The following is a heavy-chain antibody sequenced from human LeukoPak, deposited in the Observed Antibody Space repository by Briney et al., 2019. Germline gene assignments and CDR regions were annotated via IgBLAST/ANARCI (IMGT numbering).Heavy chain of an antibody. CDR2: INSDGSST. Sequence: GGSLRLSCAASGFAFSNYRMHWVRQAPGKGLVWVSRINSDGSSTSYADSVKGRFTISRDNAKNTLYLQMNSLRAEDTAVYYCAREGSYGQFDYWGQGTLVTVSS. J-gene: IGHJ4*02. CDR1: GFAFSNYR. D-gene: IGHD5-18*01. V-gene: IGHV3-74*01. CDR3: AREGSYGQFDY.